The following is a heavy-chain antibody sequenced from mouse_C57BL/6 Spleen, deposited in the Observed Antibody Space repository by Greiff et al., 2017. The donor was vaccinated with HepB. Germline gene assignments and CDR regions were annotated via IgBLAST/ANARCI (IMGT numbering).Heavy chain of an antibody. CDR3: ARDGGDYDAWFAY. D-gene: IGHD2-4*01. Sequence: VQLKESGPGMVKPSPSLSLTCTVTGYSITSGYDWHWIRHFPGNKLEWMGYISYSGSTNYNPSLKSRISITHDTSKNHFFLKLNSVTTEDTATYYCARDGGDYDAWFAYWGQGTLVTVSA. J-gene: IGHJ3*01. CDR1: GYSITSGYD. V-gene: IGHV3-1*01. CDR2: ISYSGST.